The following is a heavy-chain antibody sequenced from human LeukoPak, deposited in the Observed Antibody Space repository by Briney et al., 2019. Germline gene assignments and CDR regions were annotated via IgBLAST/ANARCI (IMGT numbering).Heavy chain of an antibody. J-gene: IGHJ4*02. Sequence: GASVKVSCKASGYTFTSYDINWGRQATGQRLEWRGWMNPNSGNTGYAQKFQGRVTMTRNTSISTAYMELSSLRSEDTAVYYCARGSFYYDSSGYVDYWGQGTLVTVSS. D-gene: IGHD3-22*01. CDR2: MNPNSGNT. V-gene: IGHV1-8*01. CDR3: ARGSFYYDSSGYVDY. CDR1: GYTFTSYD.